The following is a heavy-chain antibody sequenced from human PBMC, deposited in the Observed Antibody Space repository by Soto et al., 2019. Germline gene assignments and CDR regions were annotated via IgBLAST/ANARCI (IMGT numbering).Heavy chain of an antibody. Sequence: PSLTCTVSGGSISSYYWSWIRQPAGKGLEWIGRIYTSGSPNYNPSLKSRVTMSVDTSKNQFSLKLSSVTAADAAVYYCARERLWFVLGYYGMDVWGQGTTVTVSS. CDR1: GGSISSYY. J-gene: IGHJ6*02. CDR3: ARERLWFVLGYYGMDV. CDR2: IYTSGSP. V-gene: IGHV4-4*07. D-gene: IGHD3-10*01.